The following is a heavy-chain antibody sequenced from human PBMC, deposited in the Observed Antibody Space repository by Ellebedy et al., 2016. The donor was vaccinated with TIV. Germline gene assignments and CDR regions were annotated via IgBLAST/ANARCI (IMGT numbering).Heavy chain of an antibody. Sequence: AASVKASCKASGDTFNSYAISWVRQAPGQGLEWMGGIIPIFCTANYAQKFQGRVTITADESTSTAYMELSSLRSEDTAVYYCASGRTTISTWHYYGLDVWGQGTTVTVSS. J-gene: IGHJ6*02. CDR3: ASGRTTISTWHYYGLDV. CDR1: GDTFNSYA. V-gene: IGHV1-69*13. D-gene: IGHD4-11*01. CDR2: IIPIFCTA.